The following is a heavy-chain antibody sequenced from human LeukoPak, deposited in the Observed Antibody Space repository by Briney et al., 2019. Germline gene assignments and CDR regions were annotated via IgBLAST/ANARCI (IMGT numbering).Heavy chain of an antibody. V-gene: IGHV4-59*01. Sequence: SETLSLTCTVSGGSISSYYWSWIRQPPGKGLEWIGYIYYSGNTNYNPSLKSRVTISVDTSKNQFSLNLSSVTAADTAVYYCARGGFRSYSHAYYFDYWGQGTLVTVSS. CDR2: IYYSGNT. D-gene: IGHD2-21*01. J-gene: IGHJ4*02. CDR1: GGSISSYY. CDR3: ARGGFRSYSHAYYFDY.